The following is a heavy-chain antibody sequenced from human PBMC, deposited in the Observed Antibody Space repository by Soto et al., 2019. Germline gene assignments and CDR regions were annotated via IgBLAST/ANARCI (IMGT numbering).Heavy chain of an antibody. CDR1: GGSVSSGSYY. D-gene: IGHD4-17*01. J-gene: IGHJ6*02. V-gene: IGHV4-61*01. CDR2: IYYSGST. Sequence: QVQLQESGPGLVKPSETLSLSCTVSGGSVSSGSYYWSWIRQPPGKGLEWIGYIYYSGSTNYNPSLKSRVTISVDTSKNQFSLKLSSVTAADTAVYYCARDSRARYGDLEPKNYGMDVWGQGTTVTVSS. CDR3: ARDSRARYGDLEPKNYGMDV.